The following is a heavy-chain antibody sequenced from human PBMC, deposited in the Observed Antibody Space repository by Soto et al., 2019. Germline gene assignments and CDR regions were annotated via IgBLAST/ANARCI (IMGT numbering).Heavy chain of an antibody. CDR2: IIPIFGTA. D-gene: IGHD5-12*01. CDR3: ARGTNRWPQLWYFDF. J-gene: IGHJ2*01. V-gene: IGHV1-69*12. Sequence: QVQLVQSGAEVKKPGSSVTVSCKASGGTFSSYTISWVRQAPGQGLEWLGGIIPIFGTANYAQKFQGRVTITADASTSTTYRELRSLRSEDTAVYYCARGTNRWPQLWYFDFWGRGTLVTVSS. CDR1: GGTFSSYT.